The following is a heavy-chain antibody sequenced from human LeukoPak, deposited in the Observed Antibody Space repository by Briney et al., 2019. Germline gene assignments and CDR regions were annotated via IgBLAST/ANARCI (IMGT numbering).Heavy chain of an antibody. CDR2: IWYDGTNK. D-gene: IGHD1-26*01. V-gene: IGHV3-33*01. CDR1: GFTFSSYA. CDR3: VRSVGATHPGDY. J-gene: IGHJ4*02. Sequence: GRSLRLSCVASGFTFSSYAMHWVRQAPGKGLEWVSVIWYDGTNKYYADSVKGRVSISRDNSKNTLYLQMNSLRAEDTALYYCVRSVGATHPGDYWGQGTLVTVSS.